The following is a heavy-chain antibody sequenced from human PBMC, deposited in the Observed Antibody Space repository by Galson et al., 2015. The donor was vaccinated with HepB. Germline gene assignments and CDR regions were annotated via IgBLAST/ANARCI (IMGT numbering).Heavy chain of an antibody. CDR1: GFTFSSYG. V-gene: IGHV3-33*01. J-gene: IGHJ6*02. CDR2: IWYDGSNK. CDR3: ARGLRGRGYYYYGMDV. Sequence: SLRLSCAASGFTFSSYGMHWVRQAPGKGLEWVAVIWYDGSNKYYADSVKGRFTISRDSSKNTLYLQMNSLRAEDTAVYYCARGLRGRGYYYYGMDVWGQGTTVTVSS.